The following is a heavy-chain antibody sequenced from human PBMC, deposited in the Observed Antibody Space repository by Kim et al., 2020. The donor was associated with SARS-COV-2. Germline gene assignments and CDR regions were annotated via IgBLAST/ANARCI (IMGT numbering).Heavy chain of an antibody. CDR3: ARIVRGVIPYYYYGMDG. J-gene: IGHJ6*02. Sequence: ASVKVSCKASGYTFTSYGISWVRQAPGQGLEWMGWISAYNGNTDYAQRLQGRVTMNTDTSTSTAYMELRSLRSDDTAVYYCARIVRGVIPYYYYGMDGWGQGTTVTAS. CDR2: ISAYNGNT. CDR1: GYTFTSYG. V-gene: IGHV1-18*04. D-gene: IGHD3-10*02.